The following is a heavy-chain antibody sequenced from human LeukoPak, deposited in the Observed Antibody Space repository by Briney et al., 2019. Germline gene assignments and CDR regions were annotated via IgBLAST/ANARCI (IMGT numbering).Heavy chain of an antibody. CDR1: GFTFSSYS. V-gene: IGHV3-21*01. CDR2: ISSSSSYI. Sequence: GGSLRLSCAASGFTFSSYSMNWVRQAPGKGLEWVSFISSSSSYIYYADSVKGRFTISRDNAKNSLYLQMNSLRAEDTAVYYCARGGSNWYFDLWGRGTLVTVSS. J-gene: IGHJ2*01. CDR3: ARGGSNWYFDL.